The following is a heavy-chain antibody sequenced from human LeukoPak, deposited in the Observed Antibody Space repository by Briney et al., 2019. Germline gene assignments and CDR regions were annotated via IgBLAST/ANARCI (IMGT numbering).Heavy chain of an antibody. V-gene: IGHV3-48*03. CDR3: ARSNFLYYFDY. J-gene: IGHJ4*02. D-gene: IGHD4/OR15-4a*01. Sequence: GGSLRLSCAVSGFTFSDYEMNWVRQAPGKGLQWVSYISSSGSTIYYADSVKGRFTISRDNAKNSLYLQMNSLRAEDTAVYYCARSNFLYYFDYWGQGTLVTVSS. CDR1: GFTFSDYE. CDR2: ISSSGSTI.